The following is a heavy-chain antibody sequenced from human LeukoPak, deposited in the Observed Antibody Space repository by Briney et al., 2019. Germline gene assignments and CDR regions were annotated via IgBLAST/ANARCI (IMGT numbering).Heavy chain of an antibody. Sequence: GGSLRLSCAASGFTFSSYAMSWVRQAPGKGLEWVSAISGSGGSTYYADSVKGRFTISRDNAKNSLYLQMNSLRAEDTAVFYCARELIRNDEGAFDIWGQGTMVTVSS. D-gene: IGHD1-1*01. V-gene: IGHV3-23*01. CDR2: ISGSGGST. J-gene: IGHJ3*02. CDR3: ARELIRNDEGAFDI. CDR1: GFTFSSYA.